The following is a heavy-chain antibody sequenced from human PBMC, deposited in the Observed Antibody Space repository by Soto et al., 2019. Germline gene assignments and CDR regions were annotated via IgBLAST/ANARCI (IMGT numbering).Heavy chain of an antibody. Sequence: QVQLQESGPGLVKPSGTLSLTCAVSGGSISSSNWWSWVRQPPGQGLVWIGQIYHSGSTNYNPSLQSRVTIAVDKSKNHFSLELSSVTAADTAVYYCARDPPSSSSPGVDAFDIWGQGTMVTVSS. D-gene: IGHD6-13*01. CDR2: IYHSGST. CDR1: GGSISSSNW. V-gene: IGHV4-4*02. J-gene: IGHJ3*02. CDR3: ARDPPSSSSPGVDAFDI.